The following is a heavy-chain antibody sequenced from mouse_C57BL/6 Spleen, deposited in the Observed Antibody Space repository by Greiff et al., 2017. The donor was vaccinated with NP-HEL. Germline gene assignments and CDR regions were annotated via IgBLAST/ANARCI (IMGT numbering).Heavy chain of an antibody. J-gene: IGHJ2*01. CDR2: IYPGDGDT. CDR1: GYAFSSSW. Sequence: QVQLQQSGPELVKPGASVKISCKASGYAFSSSWMNWVKQRPGKGLEWIGRIYPGDGDTNYNGKFKGKATLTADKSSSTAYMQLSSLTSEDSAVYFCERREYGRSYMDYWGKGTTLTVSS. V-gene: IGHV1-82*01. D-gene: IGHD1-1*01. CDR3: ERREYGRSYMDY.